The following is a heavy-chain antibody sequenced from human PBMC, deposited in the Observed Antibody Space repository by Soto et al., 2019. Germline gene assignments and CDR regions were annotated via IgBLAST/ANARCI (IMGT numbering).Heavy chain of an antibody. Sequence: GFLRLSCAASGFTFSSYGMHWVRQAPGKGLEWVAVIWYDGSNKYYADSVKGRFTISRDNSKNTLYLQMNSLRAEDTAVYYCARGADYGGNGYYYYGMDVWGQGTTVTVSS. CDR2: IWYDGSNK. J-gene: IGHJ6*02. V-gene: IGHV3-33*01. CDR3: ARGADYGGNGYYYYGMDV. D-gene: IGHD4-17*01. CDR1: GFTFSSYG.